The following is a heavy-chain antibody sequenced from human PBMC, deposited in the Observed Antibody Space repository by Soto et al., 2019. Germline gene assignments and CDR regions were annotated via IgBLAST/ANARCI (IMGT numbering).Heavy chain of an antibody. CDR2: ISAYNGNT. CDR1: GYTFTSYG. D-gene: IGHD6-13*01. J-gene: IGHJ4*02. V-gene: IGHV1-18*01. Sequence: ASVKLSCKACGYTFTSYGISWVRQAPRQGLEWMGWISAYNGNTNYAQKLQGRVTMTTDTSTSTAYMELRSLRSDDTAVYYCARERSVVAAAGHFDYWGQGTLVTVSS. CDR3: ARERSVVAAAGHFDY.